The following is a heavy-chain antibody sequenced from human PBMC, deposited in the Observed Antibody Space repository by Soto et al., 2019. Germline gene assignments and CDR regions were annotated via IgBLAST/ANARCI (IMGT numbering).Heavy chain of an antibody. D-gene: IGHD3-10*01. CDR1: GFTFDDYA. CDR3: AKDSRARYGSGSYYTY. J-gene: IGHJ4*02. CDR2: ISWNSGSI. Sequence: GGSLRLSCAASGFTFDDYAMHWVRQAPGKGLEWVSGISWNSGSIGYADSVKGRFTISRDNAKNSLYLQMNSLRAEDTALYYCAKDSRARYGSGSYYTYWGQGTLVTVSS. V-gene: IGHV3-9*01.